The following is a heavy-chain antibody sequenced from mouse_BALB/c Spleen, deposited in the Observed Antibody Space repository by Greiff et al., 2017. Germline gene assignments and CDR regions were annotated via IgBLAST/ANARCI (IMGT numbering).Heavy chain of an antibody. CDR3: ARTGYDGYYFDY. CDR2: ISSGGST. V-gene: IGHV5-6-5*01. D-gene: IGHD2-2*01. CDR1: GFTFSSYA. J-gene: IGHJ2*01. Sequence: EVMLVESGGGLVKPGGSLKLSCAASGFTFSSYAMSWVRQTPEKRLEWVASISSGGSTYYPDSVKGRFTISRDNARNILYLQMSSLRSEDTAMYYCARTGYDGYYFDYWGQGTTLTVSS.